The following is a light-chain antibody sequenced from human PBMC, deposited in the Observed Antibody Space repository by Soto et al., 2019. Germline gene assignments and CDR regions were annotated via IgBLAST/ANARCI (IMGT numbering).Light chain of an antibody. CDR1: QSVSTTY. Sequence: EIVLTQSPGTLSLPPGERATLSSRASQSVSTTYLAWYQQKPGQAPRLLIYAASSRATGIPDRFSGSGSGTDFTLTISRLEPEDFAVYYCQQYGNSPQTFGQGTKVDIK. CDR2: AAS. J-gene: IGKJ1*01. CDR3: QQYGNSPQT. V-gene: IGKV3-20*01.